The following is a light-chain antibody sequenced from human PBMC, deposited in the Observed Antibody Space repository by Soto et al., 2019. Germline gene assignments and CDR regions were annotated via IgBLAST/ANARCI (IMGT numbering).Light chain of an antibody. J-gene: IGKJ1*01. V-gene: IGKV2-28*01. CDR2: AAS. CDR1: QSLLHSNGYNY. Sequence: DIVMTQSPLSLPVTPGEPASISCRSSQSLLHSNGYNYLDWYLQKPGQSPQLLIYAASSLQSGVPSRFSGSGSGTDFTLTISSLQPEDFATYYCQQSYSTRTFGQGTKVDIK. CDR3: QQSYSTRT.